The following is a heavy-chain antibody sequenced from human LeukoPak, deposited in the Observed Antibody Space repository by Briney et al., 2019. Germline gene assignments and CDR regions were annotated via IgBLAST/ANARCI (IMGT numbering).Heavy chain of an antibody. CDR2: INPSGGSA. CDR1: GYTFINYY. V-gene: IGHV1-46*01. Sequence: ASVKVSCKTSGYTFINYYMHWVRQAPGQGLEWMGIINPSGGSASHAQKFQGRVSMTRDTSTSTVYMELSGLRSEDTAVYYCARDRDGSSSNWIDPWGQGTLVTVSS. CDR3: ARDRDGSSSNWIDP. J-gene: IGHJ5*02. D-gene: IGHD6-13*01.